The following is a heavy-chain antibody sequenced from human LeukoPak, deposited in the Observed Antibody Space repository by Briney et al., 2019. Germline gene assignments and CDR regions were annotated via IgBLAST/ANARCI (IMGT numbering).Heavy chain of an antibody. Sequence: PSETLSLTCTVSGYSISNAYYWGWIRQPPGKGLEWIGSIYYSGSIFYNPSLKSRVTTSIDTSKNQFSLKLSSVTAADTAVYYCARDVTAGTGLFDYWGQGTLVTVSS. CDR3: ARDVTAGTGLFDY. D-gene: IGHD2-8*02. CDR2: IYYSGSI. CDR1: GYSISNAYY. J-gene: IGHJ4*02. V-gene: IGHV4-38-2*02.